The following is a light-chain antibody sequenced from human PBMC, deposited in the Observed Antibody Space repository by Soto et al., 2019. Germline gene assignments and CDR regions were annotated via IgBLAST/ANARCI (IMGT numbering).Light chain of an antibody. CDR3: CSYAGSSTFEV. CDR2: EVS. CDR1: SSDVGSYNL. Sequence: QSALTQPASVSGSPGQSITISCPGTSSDVGSYNLVSWYQQHPGKAPKLMIYEVSKRPSGVSNRFSGSKSGNTASLTISGLQAEDEADYYCCSYAGSSTFEVFGGGTKVTVL. V-gene: IGLV2-23*02. J-gene: IGLJ3*02.